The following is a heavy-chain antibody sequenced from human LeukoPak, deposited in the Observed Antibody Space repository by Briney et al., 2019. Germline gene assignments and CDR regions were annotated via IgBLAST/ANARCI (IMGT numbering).Heavy chain of an antibody. CDR1: GGSITSYF. J-gene: IGHJ4*02. Sequence: SETLSLTCTVSGGSITSYFWNWIRQPAGKGLEWLGRVYTSGNTNYSPSLKSRVTMSIDTSKNQFSLNLSSVTAADTAVYYCARHSLRSGDLGSARNFDYWGQGTLVTVSS. V-gene: IGHV4-4*07. CDR3: ARHSLRSGDLGSARNFDY. CDR2: VYTSGNT. D-gene: IGHD3-16*01.